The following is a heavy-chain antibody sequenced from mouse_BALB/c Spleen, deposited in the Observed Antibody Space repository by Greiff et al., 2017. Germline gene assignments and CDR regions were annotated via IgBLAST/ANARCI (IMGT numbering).Heavy chain of an antibody. CDR2: ISSGGSYT. D-gene: IGHD1-1*01. Sequence: EVKLMESGGGLVKPGGSLKLSCAASGFTFISYAMSWVRQTPEKRLEWVATISSGGSYTYYPDSVKGRFTISRDNAKNTLYLQMSSLRSEDTAMYYCAREAIYAYYFDYWGQGTTLTVSS. V-gene: IGHV5-9-3*01. J-gene: IGHJ2*01. CDR3: AREAIYAYYFDY. CDR1: GFTFISYA.